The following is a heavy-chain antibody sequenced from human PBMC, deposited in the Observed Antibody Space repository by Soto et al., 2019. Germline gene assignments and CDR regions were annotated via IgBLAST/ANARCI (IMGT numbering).Heavy chain of an antibody. V-gene: IGHV4-34*01. CDR3: ARGKTYCSGGSCYGQFDY. CDR1: GGSFSGYY. J-gene: IGHJ4*02. D-gene: IGHD2-15*01. CDR2: MNHSGST. Sequence: QVQLQQRGAGLLKPSETLSLTCAVYGGSFSGYYWSWIRQPPGKGLEWIGEMNHSGSTSYSPSLKSRVTISVDTSKNQFSLKLSSVTAADTAVYYCARGKTYCSGGSCYGQFDYWGQGTLVTVSS.